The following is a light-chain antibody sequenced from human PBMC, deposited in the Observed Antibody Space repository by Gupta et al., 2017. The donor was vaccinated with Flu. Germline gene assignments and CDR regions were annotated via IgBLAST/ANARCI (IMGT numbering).Light chain of an antibody. CDR3: KQYKNWHPRVDS. Sequence: EIVMTHSPATLSVSPGERATLSCRASQSVSRKLAWYKEKPGQAPRRLIYGASTRATGSPARFSGSGYGTECTLTISSLQSEDCEVYYCKQYKNWHPRVDSFGQGTKLEIK. J-gene: IGKJ2*03. CDR2: GAS. V-gene: IGKV3-15*01. CDR1: QSVSRK.